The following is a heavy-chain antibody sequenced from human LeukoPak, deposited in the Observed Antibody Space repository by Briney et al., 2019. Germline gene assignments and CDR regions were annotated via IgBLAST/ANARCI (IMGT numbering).Heavy chain of an antibody. Sequence: SCKASGYTFTSYGMHWVRQAPGKGLEWVAFIRYDGSNKYYADSVKGRFTISRDNSKNTLYLQMNSLRAEDTAVYYCARGQMDYYGSGSPYYYYYMDVWGKGTTVTVSS. CDR1: GYTFTSYG. V-gene: IGHV3-30*02. J-gene: IGHJ6*03. D-gene: IGHD3-10*01. CDR2: IRYDGSNK. CDR3: ARGQMDYYGSGSPYYYYYMDV.